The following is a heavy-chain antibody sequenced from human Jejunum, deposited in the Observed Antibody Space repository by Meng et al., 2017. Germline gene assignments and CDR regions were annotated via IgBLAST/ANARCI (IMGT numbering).Heavy chain of an antibody. D-gene: IGHD2-21*02. CDR1: GGSVTSGSF. CDR2: SYHLGST. J-gene: IGHJ4*02. Sequence: QVQLQESGPGLVKPSQTLSLTCTVSGGSVTSGSFWNWIRQRPGKGLEWIGYSYHLGSTYYNPSLRSRVSISVDTSKNQFSLQPTSLTATDTAVYYCARHDERAFTVTAFESWGQGVLVTVSS. CDR3: ARHDERAFTVTAFES. V-gene: IGHV4-30-4*01.